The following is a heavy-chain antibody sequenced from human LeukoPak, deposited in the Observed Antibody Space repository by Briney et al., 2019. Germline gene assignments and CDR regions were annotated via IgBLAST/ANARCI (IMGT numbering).Heavy chain of an antibody. V-gene: IGHV1-2*02. D-gene: IGHD3-22*01. J-gene: IGHJ4*02. CDR3: ARDYYYYDSSGYYFSY. Sequence: EASVKVSCKASGYTFTGYLMHWVRQAPGQGLEWMGWIDPNSGGTNYAQKLQGRVTMTTDTSTSTAYMELRSLRSDDTAVYYCARDYYYYDSSGYYFSYWGQGTLVTVFS. CDR1: GYTFTGYL. CDR2: IDPNSGGT.